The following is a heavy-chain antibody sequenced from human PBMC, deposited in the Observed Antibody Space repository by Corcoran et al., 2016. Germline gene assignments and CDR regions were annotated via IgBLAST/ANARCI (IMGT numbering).Heavy chain of an antibody. D-gene: IGHD2-21*01. J-gene: IGHJ4*02. Sequence: QVQLVQSGAEVKKPGASVKVSCKASGYTFIEYAIHWVRQAPGQRPEWMGWISGGNGNTKYSQHFQGRVTFTRDTSATTAYMELNSLTSEDTALYDCARDWGANILSFWGQGTLVTVSS. CDR3: ARDWGANILSF. V-gene: IGHV1-3*01. CDR1: GYTFIEYA. CDR2: ISGGNGNT.